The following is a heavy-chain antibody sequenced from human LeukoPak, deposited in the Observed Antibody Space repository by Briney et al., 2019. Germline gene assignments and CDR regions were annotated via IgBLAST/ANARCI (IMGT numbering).Heavy chain of an antibody. D-gene: IGHD2-2*01. Sequence: ASVKVSCKASGYTFTGYYMHWVRQAPGQGLEWMGWINPNSGGTNYAQKFQGRVTMTRDTSISTAYMELSRLRSDDTAVYYCARAFSSVVPATRTRYYYYGMDVWGQGTTVTVSS. CDR2: INPNSGGT. CDR1: GYTFTGYY. CDR3: ARAFSSVVPATRTRYYYYGMDV. J-gene: IGHJ6*02. V-gene: IGHV1-2*02.